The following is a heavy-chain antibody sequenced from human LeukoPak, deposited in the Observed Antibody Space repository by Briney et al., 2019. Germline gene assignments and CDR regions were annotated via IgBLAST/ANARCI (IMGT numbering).Heavy chain of an antibody. D-gene: IGHD2-15*01. CDR2: IYPGDSDT. Sequence: GESLKISCKGSGYSFTSYSIGWVRQMPGKGLEWMGIIYPGDSDTRNSPPFQGQVTISADKSISTAYLQWSSLKASDTAMYYCARVVVVVAATHGWFDPWGQGTLVSVSS. CDR3: ARVVVVVAATHGWFDP. CDR1: GYSFTSYS. J-gene: IGHJ5*02. V-gene: IGHV5-51*01.